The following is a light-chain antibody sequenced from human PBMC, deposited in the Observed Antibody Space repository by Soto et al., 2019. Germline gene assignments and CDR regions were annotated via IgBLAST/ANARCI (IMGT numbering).Light chain of an antibody. J-gene: IGLJ3*02. V-gene: IGLV4-60*02. CDR2: LDRSGSY. CDR1: SGHSTYV. Sequence: QSVLTQSASASASLGSSVKLTCILSSGHSTYVIAWHQQQPGKAPRFLMTLDRSGSYNRGSGVPDRFSGSSSGADRYLTISNLQFEDEGDYYCETWYSNTHKVFGGGTKLTVL. CDR3: ETWYSNTHKV.